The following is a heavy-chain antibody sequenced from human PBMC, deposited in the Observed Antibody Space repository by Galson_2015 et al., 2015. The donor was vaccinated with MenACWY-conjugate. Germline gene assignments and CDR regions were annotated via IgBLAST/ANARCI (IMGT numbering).Heavy chain of an antibody. J-gene: IGHJ3*02. CDR1: GFTFSSYN. V-gene: IGHV3-48*03. CDR3: ARWEASLNAFDI. D-gene: IGHD1-26*01. Sequence: SLRLSCAASGFTFSSYNMNWVRQAPGKGLEWLSYISDSGHTIYYADSVKGRFTITRDNAKNSLYLQIDSLRAEDTAVYYCARWEASLNAFDIWGRGTMVTVSS. CDR2: ISDSGHTI.